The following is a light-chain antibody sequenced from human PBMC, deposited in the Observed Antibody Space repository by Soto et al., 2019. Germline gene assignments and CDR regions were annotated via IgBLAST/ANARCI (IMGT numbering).Light chain of an antibody. J-gene: IGLJ2*01. Sequence: QSVLTQPPSASGTPGQRVTISCSGSSFNVGGNTVNWYQQVTGTAPKLLINSNNQRPSGVPDRFSGSKSGTSASLAISGLQSEEEADYYCAAWDDSLNGVVFGGGTK. CDR3: AAWDDSLNGVV. CDR1: SFNVGGNT. V-gene: IGLV1-44*01. CDR2: SNN.